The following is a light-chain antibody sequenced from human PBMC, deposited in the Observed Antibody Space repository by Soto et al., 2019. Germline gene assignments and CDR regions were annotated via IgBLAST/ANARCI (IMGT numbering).Light chain of an antibody. Sequence: DIQRTQTPPTLPASVGDIVTITCRASQSISTWLAWYQQKPGKAPKLLIYGASTLESGVPSRFSGSGSGPEFTLTITSLQTDDFATFYCQHYNSHSPTFGQGTKVDIK. CDR2: GAS. V-gene: IGKV1-5*01. CDR3: QHYNSHSPT. CDR1: QSISTW. J-gene: IGKJ1*01.